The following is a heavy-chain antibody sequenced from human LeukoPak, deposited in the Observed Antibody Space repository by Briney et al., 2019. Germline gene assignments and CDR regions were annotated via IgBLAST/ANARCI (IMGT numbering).Heavy chain of an antibody. D-gene: IGHD3-9*01. V-gene: IGHV3-11*05. Sequence: SGGSLRLSCAASGFTFSDYYMSWIRQAPGKGLEWVSRISGGSTYTNYADSVKGRFTISRDNAKNSLFLQMNSVRAEDTAVYYCARAMPDILSHWGQGTLVTVSS. CDR1: GFTFSDYY. J-gene: IGHJ4*02. CDR3: ARAMPDILSH. CDR2: ISGGSTYT.